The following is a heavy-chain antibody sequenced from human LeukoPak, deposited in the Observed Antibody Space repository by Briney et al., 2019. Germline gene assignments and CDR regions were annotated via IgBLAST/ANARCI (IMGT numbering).Heavy chain of an antibody. V-gene: IGHV4-31*03. J-gene: IGHJ3*02. CDR3: ARDRRIRPTLSSGWYFAFDI. D-gene: IGHD6-19*01. CDR2: IYYSGST. Sequence: SETLSLTCTVSGGSISSGGYYWSWIRQHPGKGLEWIGYIYYSGSTYYNPSLKNRVTISVDTSKNQFSLKLSSVTAADTAVYYCARDRRIRPTLSSGWYFAFDIWGQGTMVTVSS. CDR1: GGSISSGGYY.